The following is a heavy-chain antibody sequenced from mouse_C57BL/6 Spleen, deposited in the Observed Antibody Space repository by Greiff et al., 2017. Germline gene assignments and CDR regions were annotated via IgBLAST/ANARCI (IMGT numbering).Heavy chain of an antibody. CDR3: AREDVTTEFAY. V-gene: IGHV1-52*01. Sequence: VQLQQPGAELVRPGSSVKLSCKASGYTFTSYWMPWVKQRPVQGLEWIGNIYPSDSDTHYNQKFKDKATLTVDKSSSTAYMQLSSLTSEDSAVYYCAREDVTTEFAYWGQGTLVTVSA. CDR2: IYPSDSDT. D-gene: IGHD2-12*01. CDR1: GYTFTSYW. J-gene: IGHJ3*01.